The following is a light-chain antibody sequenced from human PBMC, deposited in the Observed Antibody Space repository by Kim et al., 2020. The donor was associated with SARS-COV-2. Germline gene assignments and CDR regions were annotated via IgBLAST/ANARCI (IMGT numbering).Light chain of an antibody. CDR1: SSDVGGYNY. CDR3: SSYTSSSSYV. V-gene: IGLV2-14*03. CDR2: DVS. J-gene: IGLJ1*01. Sequence: GQSFTISCTGTSSDVGGYNYVSWYQQHPGKAPKLMIYDVSNRPSGVSNRFSGSKFGNTASLTISGLQAEDEADYYCSSYTSSSSYVFGTGTKVTVL.